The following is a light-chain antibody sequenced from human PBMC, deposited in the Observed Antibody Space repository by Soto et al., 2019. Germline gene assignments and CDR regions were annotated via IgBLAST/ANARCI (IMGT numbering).Light chain of an antibody. Sequence: EIVMTQSPATLSVSPGERATLSCRASQSVSSNLAWYQQKPGQAPRLLIYDASNRATGIPARFSGSGSGTEFTLTISSLQSDDLAVYYCQQYDKWPRTFGQGTKVDIK. CDR1: QSVSSN. CDR3: QQYDKWPRT. J-gene: IGKJ1*01. V-gene: IGKV3D-15*01. CDR2: DAS.